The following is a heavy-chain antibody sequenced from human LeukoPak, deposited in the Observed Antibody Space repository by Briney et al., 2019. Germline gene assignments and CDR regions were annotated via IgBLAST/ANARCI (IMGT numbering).Heavy chain of an antibody. D-gene: IGHD3-16*01. Sequence: GASVTVSCKTSGYTFTNYGVNWVRQAPGQGLEWMGWISTYNGNTNYAQRLQGRVTMTTDTSTSTTYMELRSLRSDDTAVYYCARELLEGERPFDYWGQGTLVTVSS. CDR3: ARELLEGERPFDY. J-gene: IGHJ4*02. CDR1: GYTFTNYG. CDR2: ISTYNGNT. V-gene: IGHV1-18*01.